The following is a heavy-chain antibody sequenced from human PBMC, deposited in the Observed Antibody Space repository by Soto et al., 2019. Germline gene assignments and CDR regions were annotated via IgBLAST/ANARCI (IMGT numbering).Heavy chain of an antibody. V-gene: IGHV3-23*01. CDR3: SKCGRGGGSGWGALPSVFDY. D-gene: IGHD6-19*01. CDR2: ISGSGGST. CDR1: GFTFSSYA. J-gene: IGHJ4*02. Sequence: EVQLLESGGGLVQPGGSLRLSCAASGFTFSSYAMSWVRQAPGKGLEWVSAISGSGGSTYYAVSVKGRFTISRDKYKNTLYLQMNSLRGEDTAVYYCSKCGRGGGSGWGALPSVFDYWGQGTLVTVSS.